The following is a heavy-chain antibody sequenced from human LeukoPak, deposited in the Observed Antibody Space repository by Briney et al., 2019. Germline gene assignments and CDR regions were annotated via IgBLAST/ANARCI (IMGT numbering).Heavy chain of an antibody. CDR1: GGSFSPYY. CDR2: INHSGST. Sequence: SETLSLTCAVYGGSFSPYYWSWIRQPPENGLEWIGEINHSGSTNYNPSLKSRVTISVDTSKNQFSLKLSSVTAADTAVYYCARGGLYCGGDCYVDHWGQGSLVTVSS. D-gene: IGHD2-21*02. J-gene: IGHJ4*02. V-gene: IGHV4-34*01. CDR3: ARGGLYCGGDCYVDH.